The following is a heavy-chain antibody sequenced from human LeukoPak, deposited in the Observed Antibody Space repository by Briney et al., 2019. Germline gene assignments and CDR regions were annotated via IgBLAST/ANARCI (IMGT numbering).Heavy chain of an antibody. CDR1: GFTFSTSW. D-gene: IGHD3-22*01. V-gene: IGHV3-7*01. CDR3: ARFSLYDNSGYYSWLFDF. CDR2: IQQDGSAK. Sequence: GSLRLSCAASGFTFSTSWMSWVRQAPGKGLEWVANIQQDGSAKYYVDSVKGRLTISRDNAKNSLYLQMNSLRAEDTAVYYCARFSLYDNSGYYSWLFDFWGQGTLVTVSS. J-gene: IGHJ4*02.